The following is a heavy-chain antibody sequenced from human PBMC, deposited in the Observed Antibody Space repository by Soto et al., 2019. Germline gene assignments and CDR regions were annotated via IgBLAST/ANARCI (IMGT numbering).Heavy chain of an antibody. CDR3: ARAPNYYDSSGHAFDI. D-gene: IGHD3-22*01. V-gene: IGHV1-3*01. CDR2: INAGNGNT. CDR1: GYTFTSYA. Sequence: ASVKVSCKASGYTFTSYAMHWVRQAPGQRLEWMGWINAGNGNTKYSQKFQGRVTITRDTSASTAYMELSSLRSEDTAVYYCARAPNYYDSSGHAFDIWGQGTMVTV. J-gene: IGHJ3*02.